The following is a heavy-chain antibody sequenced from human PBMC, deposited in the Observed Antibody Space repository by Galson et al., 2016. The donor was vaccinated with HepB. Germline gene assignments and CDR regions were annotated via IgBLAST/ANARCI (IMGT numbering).Heavy chain of an antibody. CDR1: GGSISSGGYY. J-gene: IGHJ4*02. D-gene: IGHD5-24*01. V-gene: IGHV4-31*03. Sequence: TLSLTCTVSGGSISSGGYYWSWIRQHPGKGLEWIGYIYYSGSTYYNPSLKSRVTISVDTYTNQFSLKLSSVTAADTAVYYGARGGYGWLQIIDFWGQGTLVTVSS. CDR2: IYYSGST. CDR3: ARGGYGWLQIIDF.